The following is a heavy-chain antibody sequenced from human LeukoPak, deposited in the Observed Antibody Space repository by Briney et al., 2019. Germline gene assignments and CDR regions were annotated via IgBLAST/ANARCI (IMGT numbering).Heavy chain of an antibody. V-gene: IGHV3-23*01. CDR1: GLTFRSYA. J-gene: IGHJ3*02. D-gene: IGHD4-17*01. CDR3: AKVGPLYTVTTPSWAFDI. CDR2: ISGSGGST. Sequence: GGSLRLSCAASGLTFRSYAMSWVRQAPGKGLEWVSAISGSGGSTYYADSVKGRFTISRDNSKNTLYLQMNSLRAEDTAVYYCAKVGPLYTVTTPSWAFDICGQGTMVTVSS.